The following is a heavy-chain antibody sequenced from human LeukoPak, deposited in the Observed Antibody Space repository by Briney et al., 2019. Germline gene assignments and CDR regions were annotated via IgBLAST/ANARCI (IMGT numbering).Heavy chain of an antibody. CDR1: GGTFSSYA. D-gene: IGHD3-22*01. V-gene: IGHV1-69*05. J-gene: IGHJ4*02. CDR3: ARVDDSSGYYLFDY. CDR2: IIPIFGTA. Sequence: VSCKASGGTFSSYAISWVRQAPGQGGEWMGGIIPIFGTANYAQKFQGRVTITTDESTSTAYMELSSLRSEDTAVYYCARVDDSSGYYLFDYWGQGTLVTVSS.